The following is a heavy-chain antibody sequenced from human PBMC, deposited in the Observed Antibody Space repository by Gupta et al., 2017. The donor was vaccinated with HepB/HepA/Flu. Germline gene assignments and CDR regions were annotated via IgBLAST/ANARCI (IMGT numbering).Heavy chain of an antibody. CDR2: IYYRGST. CDR3: ARSRRYYGMDV. V-gene: IGHV4-39*01. Sequence: QLQLQESGPGLVKPSETLSLTCTVSGGSISSSSYYWGWIRQPPGKGLEWIGSIYYRGSTYYNPSLKSRVTISVDTSKNQFSLKLSSVTAADTAVYYCARSRRYYGMDVWGQGTTVTVSS. J-gene: IGHJ6*02. CDR1: GGSISSSSYY.